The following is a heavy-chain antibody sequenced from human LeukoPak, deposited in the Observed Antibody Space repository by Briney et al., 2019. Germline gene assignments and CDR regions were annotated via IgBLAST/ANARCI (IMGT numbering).Heavy chain of an antibody. J-gene: IGHJ5*02. CDR3: AKLVGTTPLDA. Sequence: GGSLRLSCAASVFTFSHYAMSWVRRAPGKGLEWVSTISDNGANTYYADSVKGRFTISRDNSKNTFYLQMNSLRVEDTAVYYCAKLVGTTPLDAWGQGTLVTVSS. CDR1: VFTFSHYA. D-gene: IGHD1-26*01. V-gene: IGHV3-23*01. CDR2: ISDNGANT.